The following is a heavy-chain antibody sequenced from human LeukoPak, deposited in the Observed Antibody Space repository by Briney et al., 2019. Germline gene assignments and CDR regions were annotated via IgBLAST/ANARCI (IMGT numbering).Heavy chain of an antibody. J-gene: IGHJ5*01. CDR3: ARDLWNFYDDSGYYRDFDS. Sequence: ASVKVSYKATSRISWVRQAPGQGLEWMGWIGSYGGDTYYAQKFQGRVTVTTDTSTSTVYMELRSLRSDDTAVYYCARDLWNFYDDSGYYRDFDSWGQGTLVTVSS. CDR1: TSR. D-gene: IGHD3-22*01. CDR2: IGSYGGDT. V-gene: IGHV1-18*01.